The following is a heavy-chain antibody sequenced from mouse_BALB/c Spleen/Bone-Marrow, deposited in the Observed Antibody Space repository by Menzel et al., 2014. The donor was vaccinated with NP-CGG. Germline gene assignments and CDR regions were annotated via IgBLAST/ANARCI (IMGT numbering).Heavy chain of an antibody. CDR2: IDPSDSYT. CDR1: GYTFTSYW. D-gene: IGHD3-1*01. V-gene: IGHV1-69*02. Sequence: QVQLQQPGAELVKPGASVKLSCKASGYTFTSYWMHWVKQRPGRGLEWIGEIDPSDSYTNYNQKFKGKATLTVDKSSSTAYMQLRSLTSEDAAVYYCATARATGYAMDYWGQGTSVSVS. J-gene: IGHJ4*01. CDR3: ATARATGYAMDY.